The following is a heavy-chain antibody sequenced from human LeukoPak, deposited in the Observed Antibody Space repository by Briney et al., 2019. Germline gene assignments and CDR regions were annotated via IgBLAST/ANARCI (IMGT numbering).Heavy chain of an antibody. D-gene: IGHD4-23*01. CDR1: GGSFSGYY. Sequence: SETLSLTCAVYGGSFSGYYWSWVRQPPGKGLEWIGEINHSGSTNYNPSLKSRVTISVDTSKNQFSLKLSSVTAADTAVYYCARNPGGNSIDYWGQGTLVTVSS. J-gene: IGHJ4*02. CDR2: INHSGST. CDR3: ARNPGGNSIDY. V-gene: IGHV4-34*01.